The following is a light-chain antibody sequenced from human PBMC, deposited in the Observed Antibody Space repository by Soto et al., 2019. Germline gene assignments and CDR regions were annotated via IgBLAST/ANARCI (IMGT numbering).Light chain of an antibody. Sequence: QSALTQPASVSGSPGQSITISCTGTSSDVGGYNYVSWYQHHPGKAPKLMIYDVTNRPSGVSNRCSGSKSGNTASLTISGLQAEDEADYYCTPYTTSSPYLVFGGGTKLTVL. CDR3: TPYTTSSPYLV. V-gene: IGLV2-14*03. CDR2: DVT. J-gene: IGLJ3*02. CDR1: SSDVGGYNY.